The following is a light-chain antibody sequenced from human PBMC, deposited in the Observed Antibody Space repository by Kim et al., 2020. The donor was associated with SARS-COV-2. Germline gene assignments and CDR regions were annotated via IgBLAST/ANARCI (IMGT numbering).Light chain of an antibody. J-gene: IGKJ4*02. CDR3: QQYTYWPL. Sequence: SLSPGERVTLSCSASQSVDINVAWYQQRPGQAPRLLIYAASTRAIGIPDRFSGSGSATEFTLTISSLQSEDFGIYFCQQYTYWPLFGGGTKVDIK. CDR1: QSVDIN. V-gene: IGKV3-15*01. CDR2: AAS.